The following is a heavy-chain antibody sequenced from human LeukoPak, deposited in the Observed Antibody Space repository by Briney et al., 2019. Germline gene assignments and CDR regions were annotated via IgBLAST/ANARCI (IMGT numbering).Heavy chain of an antibody. V-gene: IGHV4-59*01. CDR3: ARDPEAVAGPLDAFDI. CDR1: GGSISSDY. Sequence: PSETLSLTCTVSGGSISSDYWSWIRQPPGKGLEWIGYIYDSGSTNYNPSLKSRVTISVDTSKNQFSLKLSSVTAADTAVYYCARDPEAVAGPLDAFDIWGQGTMVTVSS. J-gene: IGHJ3*02. D-gene: IGHD6-19*01. CDR2: IYDSGST.